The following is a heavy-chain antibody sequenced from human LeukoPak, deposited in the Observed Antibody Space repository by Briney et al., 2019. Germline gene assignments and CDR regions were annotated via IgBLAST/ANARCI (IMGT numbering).Heavy chain of an antibody. CDR1: XGSXXSSSYY. Sequence: SXGSXXSSSYYWGWIRQPPGKGLEWIGSIYYSGSTYYNPSLKSRFTISVDTSKNQFSLKLSSVTAADTAVYYCATTRSYLDAFDIWGQGTMVTVSS. J-gene: IGHJ3*02. CDR2: IYYSGST. V-gene: IGHV4-39*01. CDR3: ATTRSYLDAFDI. D-gene: IGHD3-10*01.